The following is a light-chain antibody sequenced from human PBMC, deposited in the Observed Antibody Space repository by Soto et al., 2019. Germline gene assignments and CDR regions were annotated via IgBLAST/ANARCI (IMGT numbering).Light chain of an antibody. V-gene: IGKV1-39*01. Sequence: DIQMTQAPSSLPSSVGDRVSITCRASQTIGNYLNWYQQRPGKAPNLLISAASTLQSGVPSRFSGSGSGTEFTLTISSLQSEDFAVYYCQQYNNWPITFGQGTRLEIK. CDR2: AAS. CDR1: QTIGNY. CDR3: QQYNNWPIT. J-gene: IGKJ5*01.